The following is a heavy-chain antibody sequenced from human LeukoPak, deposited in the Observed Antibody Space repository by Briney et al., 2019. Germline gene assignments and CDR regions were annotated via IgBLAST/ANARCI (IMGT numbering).Heavy chain of an antibody. V-gene: IGHV3-23*01. CDR2: IDASGGST. Sequence: GGSLRLSCAASGFTFSSYALTWVRQAPGKGLEWVSSIDASGGSTYYADSVKGRFTISRDNSKNTFFLQMNTLRAADTAVYYCAKGSGSGWYGWFAPWGQGTLVTVSS. J-gene: IGHJ5*02. D-gene: IGHD6-19*01. CDR1: GFTFSSYA. CDR3: AKGSGSGWYGWFAP.